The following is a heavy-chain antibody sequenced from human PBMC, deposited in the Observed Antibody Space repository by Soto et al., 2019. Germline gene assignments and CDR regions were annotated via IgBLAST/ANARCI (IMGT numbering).Heavy chain of an antibody. CDR1: GFTFSDYY. D-gene: IGHD4-17*01. CDR3: ARVLPVMTTVTNFAP. CDR2: ISSSGSTI. V-gene: IGHV3-11*01. Sequence: GGSLRLSCAASGFTFSDYYMSWIRQAPGKGLEWVSYISSSGSTIYYADSVKGRFTISRDNAKNSLYLQMNSLRAEDTAVYYCARVLPVMTTVTNFAPWGQGTLVTVSS. J-gene: IGHJ5*02.